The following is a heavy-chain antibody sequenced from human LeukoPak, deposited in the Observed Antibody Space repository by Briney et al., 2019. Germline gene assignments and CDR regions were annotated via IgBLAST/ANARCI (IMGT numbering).Heavy chain of an antibody. V-gene: IGHV4-59*01. D-gene: IGHD3-9*01. CDR3: ARASTTYYDILTGLGPDAFDI. CDR1: GGSISSYY. Sequence: SETLSLTCTVSGGSISSYYWSWIRQPPGKGLEWIGYIYYSGSTNYNPSLKSRVTISVDTSKNQFSLKLSSVTAADTAVYYCARASTTYYDILTGLGPDAFDIWGQGTMVTVSS. J-gene: IGHJ3*02. CDR2: IYYSGST.